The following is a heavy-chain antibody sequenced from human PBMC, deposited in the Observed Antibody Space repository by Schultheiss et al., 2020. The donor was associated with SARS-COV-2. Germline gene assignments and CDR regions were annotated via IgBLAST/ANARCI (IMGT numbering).Heavy chain of an antibody. J-gene: IGHJ3*02. V-gene: IGHV3-13*05. Sequence: GGSLRLSCAASGFTFSSYDMHWVRQATGKGLEWVSAIGTAGDPYYPGSVKGRFTISRDNAKNSLYLQMNSLRAEDTAVYYCASPSASVYLDAFDIWAKGQWSPSPQ. D-gene: IGHD1-20*01. CDR1: GFTFSSYD. CDR2: IGTAGDP. CDR3: ASPSASVYLDAFDI.